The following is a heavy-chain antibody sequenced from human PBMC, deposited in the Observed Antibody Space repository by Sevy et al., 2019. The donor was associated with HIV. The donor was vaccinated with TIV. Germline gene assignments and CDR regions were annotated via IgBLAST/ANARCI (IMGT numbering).Heavy chain of an antibody. CDR1: GFTFSDYY. D-gene: IGHD6-6*01. Sequence: GGSLRLSCAASGFTFSDYYMSRIRQAPWKGLEWVSYISSSGSTIYYADSVKGRFTISRDNAKNSLYLQMNSLRAEDTAVYYCARDSSSSAPHYYYYGMDVWGQGTTVTVSS. V-gene: IGHV3-11*01. CDR3: ARDSSSSAPHYYYYGMDV. J-gene: IGHJ6*02. CDR2: ISSSGSTI.